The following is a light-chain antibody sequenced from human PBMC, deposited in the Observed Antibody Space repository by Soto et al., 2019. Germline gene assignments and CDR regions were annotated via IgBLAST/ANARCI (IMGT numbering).Light chain of an antibody. J-gene: IGKJ4*01. Sequence: EIVMTQSPATLSVSPGERATLSCRASQSISSNLAWYQQKPGQAPRLLILGASTRATAIPARFSGSGSGTEFTLTISSLQSEDFAVYYCQQYHDWPPLTFGGGTKVEIK. CDR3: QQYHDWPPLT. CDR1: QSISSN. V-gene: IGKV3-15*01. CDR2: GAS.